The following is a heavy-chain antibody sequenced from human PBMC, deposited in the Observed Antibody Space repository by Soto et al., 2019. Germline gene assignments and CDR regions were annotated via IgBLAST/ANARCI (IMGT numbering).Heavy chain of an antibody. CDR2: ISGGGFKK. Sequence: GGSLRLSCAASGFIFENFGMSWVRQAPGKGLEWISSISGGGFKKYYADSVKGRFTISRDNSKSTVYLELNNLSAEDTAVYHCAKNQGVELVPLATVDWFDPWRQGSVVTVSS. CDR1: GFIFENFG. V-gene: IGHV3-23*01. CDR3: AKNQGVELVPLATVDWFDP. D-gene: IGHD1-26*01. J-gene: IGHJ5*02.